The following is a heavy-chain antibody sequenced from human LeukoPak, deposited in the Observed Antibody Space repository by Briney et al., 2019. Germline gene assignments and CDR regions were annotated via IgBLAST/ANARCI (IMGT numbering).Heavy chain of an antibody. D-gene: IGHD2-15*01. CDR1: GYTFTSYY. Sequence: ASVKVSCKASGYTFTSYYMHWVRQAPGQGLEWMGIINPSGGSTSYAQKFQGRVTMTRDMSTITVYMELSSLRSEDTAVYYCARDFGYCSGGSCKYYFDYWGQGTLVTVSS. CDR3: ARDFGYCSGGSCKYYFDY. CDR2: INPSGGST. V-gene: IGHV1-46*01. J-gene: IGHJ4*02.